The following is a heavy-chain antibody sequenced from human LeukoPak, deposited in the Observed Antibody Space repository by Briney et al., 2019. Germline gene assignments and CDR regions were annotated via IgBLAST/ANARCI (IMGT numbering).Heavy chain of an antibody. J-gene: IGHJ5*02. CDR3: ARGGLVVVPGSIAGFDP. Sequence: PSETLSLTCTVSGGSISSYYWNWIRKPAGKGLEWIGRMYSSGETNYSPPLRSRVTISIDTSKNHFSLRLNSVTAADTAVYYCARGGLVVVPGSIAGFDPWGQGTLVTVSS. CDR2: MYSSGET. V-gene: IGHV4-4*07. D-gene: IGHD2-2*01. CDR1: GGSISSYY.